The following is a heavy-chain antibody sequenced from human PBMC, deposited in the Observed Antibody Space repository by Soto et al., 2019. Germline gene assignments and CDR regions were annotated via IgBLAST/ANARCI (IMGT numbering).Heavy chain of an antibody. V-gene: IGHV1-2*02. CDR1: GYTFTGYY. J-gene: IGHJ3*02. CDR3: ARDARYCSSTSCYAFDI. Sequence: SVKVSCKASGYTFTGYYMHWVRQAPGQGLEWMGWINPNSGGTNYAQKFQGRVTMTRDTSISTAYMELSRLRSDDTAVYYCARDARYCSSTSCYAFDIWGQGTMVTVSS. D-gene: IGHD2-2*01. CDR2: INPNSGGT.